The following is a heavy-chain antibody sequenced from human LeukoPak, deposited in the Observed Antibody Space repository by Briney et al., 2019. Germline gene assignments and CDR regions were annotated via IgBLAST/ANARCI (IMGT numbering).Heavy chain of an antibody. J-gene: IGHJ5*02. CDR1: GFTFSSYA. CDR2: ISSNGGST. V-gene: IGHV3-64*01. Sequence: GGSLRLSCAASGFTFSSYAMHWVRQAPGKGLEYVSAISSNGGSTYYANSVKGRFTISRDNSKNTLYLQMGSLRAEDMAVYYCARGRRSSLNWFDPWGQGTLVTVSS. D-gene: IGHD6-6*01. CDR3: ARGRRSSLNWFDP.